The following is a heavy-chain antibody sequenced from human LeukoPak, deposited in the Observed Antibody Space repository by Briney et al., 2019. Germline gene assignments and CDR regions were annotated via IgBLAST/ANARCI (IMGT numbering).Heavy chain of an antibody. D-gene: IGHD1-1*01. CDR1: GGSFSGYY. Sequence: ASETLSLTCAVYGGSFSGYYWSWIRQPPGKGLEWIGEINHSGSTNYNPSLKSRVTISVDTSKNQFSLKLSSVTAADTAVYYCARVQLGGYYYYMDVWGKGTTVTISS. CDR3: ARVQLGGYYYYMDV. V-gene: IGHV4-34*01. J-gene: IGHJ6*03. CDR2: INHSGST.